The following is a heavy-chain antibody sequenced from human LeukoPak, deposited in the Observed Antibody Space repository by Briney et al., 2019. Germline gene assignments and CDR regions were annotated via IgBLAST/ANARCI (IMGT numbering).Heavy chain of an antibody. D-gene: IGHD2-15*01. V-gene: IGHV5-51*01. CDR3: ARLDHVVVVAATDWYFDL. CDR2: IYPGGSDT. J-gene: IGHJ2*01. CDR1: GSSFTSYW. Sequence: GESLKISCKGSGSSFTSYWIGWVRQMPGKGLEWMGIIYPGGSDTRYSPSFQGQVTISADKSISTAYLQWSSLKASDTAMYYCARLDHVVVVAATDWYFDLWGRGTLVTVSS.